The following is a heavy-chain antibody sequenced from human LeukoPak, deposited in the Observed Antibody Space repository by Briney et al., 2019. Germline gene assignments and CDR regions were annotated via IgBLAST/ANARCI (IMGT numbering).Heavy chain of an antibody. J-gene: IGHJ4*02. CDR1: GFTFSSYA. Sequence: GGSLRLSCAASGFTFSSYAMSWVRQAPGKGLEWVSAISGSGGSTHYADSVKGRFTISRDNSKNTLYLQMNSLRAEDTAVYYCARAAVAGDYFDYWGQGTLVTVSS. CDR3: ARAAVAGDYFDY. V-gene: IGHV3-23*01. CDR2: ISGSGGST. D-gene: IGHD6-19*01.